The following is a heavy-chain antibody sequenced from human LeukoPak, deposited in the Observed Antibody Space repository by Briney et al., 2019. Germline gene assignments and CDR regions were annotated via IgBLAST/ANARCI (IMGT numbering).Heavy chain of an antibody. J-gene: IGHJ5*02. CDR3: AREVYYYGSGSYYTLKWFDP. CDR2: IYTSGST. Sequence: SETLSLTCTVSGGSISSYYWSWIRQPAGKGLEWIGRIYTSGSTNYNPSLKSRVTMSVDTPKNQFSLKLSSVTAADTAVYYCAREVYYYGSGSYYTLKWFDPWGQGTLVTVSS. V-gene: IGHV4-4*07. D-gene: IGHD3-10*01. CDR1: GGSISSYY.